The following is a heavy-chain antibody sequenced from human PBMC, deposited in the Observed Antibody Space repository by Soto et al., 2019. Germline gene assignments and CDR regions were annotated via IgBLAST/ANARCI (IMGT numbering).Heavy chain of an antibody. CDR3: ARDRPARASGYPLSPPYYDYGMDV. CDR1: GGSISSYC. CDR2: IYYNGST. Sequence: QVQLQESAPGLVKPSETLSLTCTVSGGSISSYCWSWIRQPPGKGMEWIGYIYYNGSTNYNPSLKSRVTISVDTSKNQFSLKLSSVTAADTAVYYCARDRPARASGYPLSPPYYDYGMDVWGQGTTVTVSS. D-gene: IGHD5-12*01. J-gene: IGHJ6*02. V-gene: IGHV4-59*01.